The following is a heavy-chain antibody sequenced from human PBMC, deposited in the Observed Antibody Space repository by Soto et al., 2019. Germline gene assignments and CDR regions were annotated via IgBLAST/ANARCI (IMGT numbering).Heavy chain of an antibody. V-gene: IGHV3-21*01. Sequence: GGSLRLSCAASGFTFSSYSMNWVRQAPGTGLEWVSSISSSSSYIYYADSVKGRFTISRDNAKNSLYLQMNSLRAEDTAVYYCARDPYYYDSSGYSVEKGEHDAFDIWGQGTMVNVSS. CDR3: ARDPYYYDSSGYSVEKGEHDAFDI. D-gene: IGHD3-22*01. CDR2: ISSSSSYI. J-gene: IGHJ3*02. CDR1: GFTFSSYS.